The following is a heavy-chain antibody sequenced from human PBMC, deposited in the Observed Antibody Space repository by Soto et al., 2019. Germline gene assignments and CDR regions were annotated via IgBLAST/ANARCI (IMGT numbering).Heavy chain of an antibody. CDR2: IVVVSGST. CDR3: SADHPHMAMGWPV. D-gene: IGHD1-26*01. Sequence: VKVSCKASGFDFGSFGIQFLRQTRGRGLEWIGWIVVVSGSTNYARHFQGRVAISRDMSSSTAYLDLYDLKSDDTAVYFCSADHPHMAMGWPVWGQGTTVTVSS. CDR1: GFDFGSFG. J-gene: IGHJ6*02. V-gene: IGHV1-58*02.